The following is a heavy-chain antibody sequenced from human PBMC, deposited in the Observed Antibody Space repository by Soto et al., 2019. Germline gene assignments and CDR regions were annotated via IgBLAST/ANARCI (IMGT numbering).Heavy chain of an antibody. CDR3: ARDMREGTAHYYGSGSYFNYYYGMDV. CDR2: ISYDGNNK. V-gene: IGHV3-30-3*01. CDR1: GFTSSTYG. Sequence: GGSLRLSCAASGFTSSTYGMHWVRQAPGKGLEWVAVISYDGNNKDYADSVKGRFTISRDNSKNTLYLQMNSLRVEDTAVYYCARDMREGTAHYYGSGSYFNYYYGMDVWGQGTTVTVSS. D-gene: IGHD3-10*01. J-gene: IGHJ6*02.